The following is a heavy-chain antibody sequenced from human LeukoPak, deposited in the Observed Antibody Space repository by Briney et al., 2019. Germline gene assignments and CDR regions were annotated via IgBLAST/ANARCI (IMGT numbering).Heavy chain of an antibody. D-gene: IGHD1-1*01. V-gene: IGHV1-18*01. J-gene: IGHJ4*02. CDR1: GGTFSSYA. Sequence: ASVKVSCKASGGTFSSYAISWVRQAPGQGLEWMGWISGYNGNTNYVQKFRGRVAMTADTSTSTVYMELRSLRSDDTAVYYCARDIATVQHQDWGQGTLVTVSS. CDR2: ISGYNGNT. CDR3: ARDIATVQHQD.